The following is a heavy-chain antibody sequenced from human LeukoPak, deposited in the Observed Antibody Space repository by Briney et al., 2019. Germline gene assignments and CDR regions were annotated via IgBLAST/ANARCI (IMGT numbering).Heavy chain of an antibody. J-gene: IGHJ4*02. CDR2: VYTSGGT. D-gene: IGHD3-10*01. CDR3: ARDSLGSGSYYSDFDY. Sequence: SETLSLTCTVSGGSISSYYWSWIRQSAGKGLEWIGRVYTSGGTNYNASLQSRVTMSVDTSKNQFSLKLSSVTAADTAVYYYARDSLGSGSYYSDFDYWGQGTLVTVSS. V-gene: IGHV4-4*07. CDR1: GGSISSYY.